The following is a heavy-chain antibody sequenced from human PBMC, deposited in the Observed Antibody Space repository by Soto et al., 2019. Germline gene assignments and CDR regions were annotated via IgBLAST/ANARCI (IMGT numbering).Heavy chain of an antibody. J-gene: IGHJ3*02. Sequence: QVQLVESGGGVVQPGRSLRLSCAASGFTFSSYAMPWVRQAPGKGLEWVAVISYDGSNKYYADSVKGRFTISRDNSKNTLYLQMNSLRAEDTAVNYCARAGYYDSSGYNIWGQGTMVTVSS. CDR1: GFTFSSYA. D-gene: IGHD3-22*01. V-gene: IGHV3-30-3*01. CDR2: ISYDGSNK. CDR3: ARAGYYDSSGYNI.